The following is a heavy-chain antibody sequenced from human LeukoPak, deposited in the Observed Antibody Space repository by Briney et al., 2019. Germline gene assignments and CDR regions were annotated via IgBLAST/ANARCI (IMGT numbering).Heavy chain of an antibody. CDR3: ARDLSGDY. Sequence: GSLRLSCAASGFTFSSYAMNWVRQAPGKGLEWVSSIYSSSSYVYYADSMKGRFTISRDNAKNSLYLQMNSLRAEDTAVYYCARDLSGDYWGQGTLVTVSS. CDR2: IYSSSSYV. J-gene: IGHJ4*02. CDR1: GFTFSSYA. V-gene: IGHV3-21*06.